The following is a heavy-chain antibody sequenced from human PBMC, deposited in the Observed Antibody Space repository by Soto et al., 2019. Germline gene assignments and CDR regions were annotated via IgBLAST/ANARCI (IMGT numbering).Heavy chain of an antibody. V-gene: IGHV3-21*01. J-gene: IGHJ4*02. CDR2: ISSSSSYI. D-gene: IGHD6-13*01. Sequence: GGSLRLSCAASGFTFSSYSMNWVRQAPGKGLEWVSSISSSSSYIYYADSVKGRFTISRDNAKNSLYLQMNSLRAEDTAVYYCARDAAGDLYFDYWGQGTLVTVSS. CDR1: GFTFSSYS. CDR3: ARDAAGDLYFDY.